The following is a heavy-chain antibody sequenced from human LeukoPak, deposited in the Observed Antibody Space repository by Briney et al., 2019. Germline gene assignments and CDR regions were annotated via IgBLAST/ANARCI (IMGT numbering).Heavy chain of an antibody. CDR1: GFTFSSYA. CDR2: ISGSGGST. J-gene: IGHJ6*02. Sequence: GGSLRLSCAASGFTFSSYAMSWVRQAPGKGLEWVSAISGSGGSTYYADSVKGRFTISRDNSKNTLYLQMNSLRAEDTAVYYCARDEMYYYGMDVWGQGTTVTVSS. V-gene: IGHV3-23*01. D-gene: IGHD5-24*01. CDR3: ARDEMYYYGMDV.